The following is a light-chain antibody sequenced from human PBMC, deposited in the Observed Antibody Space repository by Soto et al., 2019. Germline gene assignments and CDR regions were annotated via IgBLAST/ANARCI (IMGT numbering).Light chain of an antibody. CDR1: SFNIGSNY. V-gene: IGLV1-47*01. CDR3: AAWDDSLSVVV. CDR2: RNN. Sequence: QSVLTQPPSASGTPGQRVTISCSGSSFNIGSNYVYWYQQLPGTAPKLLIYRNNQRPSGVPDRFSGSKSGTSASLAISGLRSEDEADYYCAAWDDSLSVVVFGGGTKLTVL. J-gene: IGLJ2*01.